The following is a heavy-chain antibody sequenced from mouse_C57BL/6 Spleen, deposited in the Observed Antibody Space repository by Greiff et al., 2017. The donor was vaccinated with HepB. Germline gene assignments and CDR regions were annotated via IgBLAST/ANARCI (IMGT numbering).Heavy chain of an antibody. CDR2: INPYNGGT. J-gene: IGHJ3*01. Sequence: VQLQQSGPVLVKPGASVKMSCQASGYTFTDYYMNWVKQSHGKSLEWIGVINPYNGGTSYNQKFKGKATLTVDKSSSTAYMELNSLTSEDSAVYYCARGNDGYYGFAYWGQGTLVTVSA. CDR1: GYTFTDYY. D-gene: IGHD2-3*01. CDR3: ARGNDGYYGFAY. V-gene: IGHV1-19*01.